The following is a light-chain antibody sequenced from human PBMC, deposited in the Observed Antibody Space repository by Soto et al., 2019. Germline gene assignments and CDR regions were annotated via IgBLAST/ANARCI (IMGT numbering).Light chain of an antibody. CDR1: SSNIGGNS. V-gene: IGLV1-51*01. Sequence: QSVLTQPPSVSAAPGQRVTISCSGSSSNIGGNSVSWYQQLPGTAPKLLIYDDDKRPSGIPDRFSGSKSGTSATLGITGFQTGDEADYYCGSWDSTLSAYVFGRGTKVTV. CDR3: GSWDSTLSAYV. CDR2: DDD. J-gene: IGLJ1*01.